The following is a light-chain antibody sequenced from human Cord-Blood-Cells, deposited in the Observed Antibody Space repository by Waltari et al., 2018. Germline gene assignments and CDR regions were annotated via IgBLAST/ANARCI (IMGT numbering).Light chain of an antibody. CDR2: AAS. CDR1: PGISSY. J-gene: IGKJ1*01. Sequence: AIRMTQSPSSLSASTGDRVTITCRARPGISSYLAWYQQKPGKAPKLLIYAASTVQSGVPTRFSGSGSVTDFTLTISCLQSEDFATYYCQQYYSYPGTFGQGTKVEIK. V-gene: IGKV1-8*01. CDR3: QQYYSYPGT.